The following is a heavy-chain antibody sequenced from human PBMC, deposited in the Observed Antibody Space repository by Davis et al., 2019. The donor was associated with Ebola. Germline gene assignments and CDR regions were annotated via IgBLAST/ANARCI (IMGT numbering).Heavy chain of an antibody. Sequence: ASMQVSCKSSGYTLTSYGLVWVRQAPGLGLEWMGWISGFNTNTNFAQKFQGRVTVSKDTSTNTAYMDLRSLTSDDTAIYYCAKAPNYDVLTGTSSYYFDYWGQGTLVTVSS. CDR2: ISGFNTNT. CDR3: AKAPNYDVLTGTSSYYFDY. D-gene: IGHD3-9*01. J-gene: IGHJ4*02. CDR1: GYTLTSYG. V-gene: IGHV1-18*04.